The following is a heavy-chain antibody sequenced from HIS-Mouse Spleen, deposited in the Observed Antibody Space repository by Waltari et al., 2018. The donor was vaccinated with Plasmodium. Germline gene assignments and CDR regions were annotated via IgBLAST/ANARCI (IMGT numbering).Heavy chain of an antibody. V-gene: IGHV1-18*01. D-gene: IGHD1-26*01. Sequence: QVQLVQSGAEVKKPGASVKVSCKASGYTFTSYGISWVRQAPGQGLEWMGGLSANNVHTNNAHKLQGRVTMTTVTSTSTAYMELRSLRSDDTAVYYCARLLPWVHGHFDYWGQGTLVTVSS. CDR1: GYTFTSYG. CDR3: ARLLPWVHGHFDY. J-gene: IGHJ4*02. CDR2: LSANNVHT.